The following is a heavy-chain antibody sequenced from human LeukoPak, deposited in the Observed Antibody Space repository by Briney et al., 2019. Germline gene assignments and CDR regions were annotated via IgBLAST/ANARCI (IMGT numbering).Heavy chain of an antibody. Sequence: GGSLRLFCAASGFTFSVYYMIWIRQARGEGREWVSYISSSGSTIYYADSVKGRFTISRDNAKNSLYLQMISLRAEDTAVYYCAREGGVQGIQLWPSHYFDYWGQGTLVTVSS. D-gene: IGHD5-18*01. J-gene: IGHJ4*02. CDR2: ISSSGSTI. CDR3: AREGGVQGIQLWPSHYFDY. V-gene: IGHV3-11*01. CDR1: GFTFSVYY.